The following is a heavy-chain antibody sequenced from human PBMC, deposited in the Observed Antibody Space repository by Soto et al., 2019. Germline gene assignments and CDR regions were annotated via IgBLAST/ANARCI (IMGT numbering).Heavy chain of an antibody. V-gene: IGHV3-15*01. Sequence: VGSLRLSCAASGFTFINAWMSWVRQARGKVLGWVGRIKSKTDGGTTDYAAPVKGRFTISRDDSKNTLYLQMNSLKTEDTAVYYCISSSLPWGQGTLVTVSS. CDR2: IKSKTDGGTT. J-gene: IGHJ5*02. CDR1: GFTFINAW. CDR3: ISSSLP. D-gene: IGHD2-15*01.